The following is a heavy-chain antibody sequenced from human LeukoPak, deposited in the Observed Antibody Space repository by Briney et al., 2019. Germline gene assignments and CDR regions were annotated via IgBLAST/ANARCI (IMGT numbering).Heavy chain of an antibody. CDR1: GYTLTELS. V-gene: IGHV1-24*01. J-gene: IGHJ6*02. CDR3: ATAMVPAAIFYYYYGMDV. CDR2: FDPEDGET. D-gene: IGHD2-2*01. Sequence: ASVKVSCKVSGYTLTELSMHWVRQAPGKGLEWMGGFDPEDGETIYAQKFQGRVTMTEDTSTDTAYMEPSSLRSEDTAVYYCATAMVPAAIFYYYYGMDVWGQGTTVTVSS.